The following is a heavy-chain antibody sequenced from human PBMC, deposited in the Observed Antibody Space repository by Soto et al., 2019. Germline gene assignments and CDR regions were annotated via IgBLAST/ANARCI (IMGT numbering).Heavy chain of an antibody. J-gene: IGHJ4*02. Sequence: QVQLVESGGGVVQPGRSLRLSCAASGFTFSSYGMHWVRQAPGKGLEWVAVISYDGSNKYYADYVKGRFTISTDNSKNTLYLQMNSLRAEDTAVYYCAPWFGAFDYWGQGTLVTVSS. CDR3: APWFGAFDY. V-gene: IGHV3-30*03. CDR2: ISYDGSNK. CDR1: GFTFSSYG. D-gene: IGHD3-10*01.